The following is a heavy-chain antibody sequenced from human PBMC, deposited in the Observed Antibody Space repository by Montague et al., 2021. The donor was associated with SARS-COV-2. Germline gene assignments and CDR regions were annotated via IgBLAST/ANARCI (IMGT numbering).Heavy chain of an antibody. J-gene: IGHJ4*02. CDR1: GGSISKFY. CDR2: IYDNGNT. V-gene: IGHV4-59*08. CDR3: ARPLELRSPFDY. D-gene: IGHD1-26*01. Sequence: SETLSLTCNVSGGSISKFYWSWIRQSPEKGLELIGYIYDNGNTNYNPSLQSRVTISADTSMNQFSLNLRSVTAADTAVYFCARPLELRSPFDYWGQGTLVTVSS.